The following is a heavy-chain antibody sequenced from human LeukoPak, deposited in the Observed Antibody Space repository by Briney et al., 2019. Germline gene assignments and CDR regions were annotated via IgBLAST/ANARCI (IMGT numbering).Heavy chain of an antibody. D-gene: IGHD6-19*01. Sequence: AGGSLRLSCAASGFTFSSYGMHWVRQAPGKGLEWVAVISYDGSNKYYADSVKGRFTISRDNSKNTLYLQMNSLRAEDTAVYYCAKDRYLQQWLSLYFDYWGQGTLVTVSS. CDR3: AKDRYLQQWLSLYFDY. CDR1: GFTFSSYG. CDR2: ISYDGSNK. J-gene: IGHJ4*02. V-gene: IGHV3-30*18.